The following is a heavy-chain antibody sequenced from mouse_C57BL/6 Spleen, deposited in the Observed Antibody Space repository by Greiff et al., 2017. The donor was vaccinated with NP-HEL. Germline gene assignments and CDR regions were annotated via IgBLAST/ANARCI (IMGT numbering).Heavy chain of an antibody. CDR2: IDPETGGT. CDR1: GYTFTDYE. D-gene: IGHD2-1*01. J-gene: IGHJ3*01. CDR3: ARGYGNYPFAY. V-gene: IGHV1-15*01. Sequence: QVQLKQSGAELVRPGASVTLSCKASGYTFTDYEMHWVKQTPVHGLEWIGAIDPETGGTAYNQKFKGKAILTADKSSSTAYMELRSLTSEDSAVYYCARGYGNYPFAYWGQGTLVTVSA.